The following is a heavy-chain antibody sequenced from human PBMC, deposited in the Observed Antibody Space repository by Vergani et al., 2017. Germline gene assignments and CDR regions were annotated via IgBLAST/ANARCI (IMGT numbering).Heavy chain of an antibody. Sequence: VQLVQSGAEVKKPGSSVKVSCKASGGTFSSYAISWVRQAPGQGLEWMGGIIPIFGIANYAQKFQGRVTITADKSTSTAYMEVSSLRSEDTAVYYCAKARGGYCSSTSCYYYYYYGMDVWGQGTTVTVSS. V-gene: IGHV1-69*17. CDR3: AKARGGYCSSTSCYYYYYYGMDV. D-gene: IGHD2-2*01. CDR2: IIPIFGIA. CDR1: GGTFSSYA. J-gene: IGHJ6*02.